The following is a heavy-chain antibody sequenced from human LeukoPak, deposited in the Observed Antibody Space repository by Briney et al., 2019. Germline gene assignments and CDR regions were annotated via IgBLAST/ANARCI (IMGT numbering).Heavy chain of an antibody. D-gene: IGHD3-3*01. V-gene: IGHV3-21*01. CDR3: ARIYDFWSGYYYGMDV. Sequence: GGSLRLSCAASGFTFSSYSMNWVRQAPGKGLEWVSSISSSSYIYYADSVKGRFTISRDNAKNSLYLQMNSLRAEDTAVYYCARIYDFWSGYYYGMDVWGQGTTVTVSS. CDR2: ISSSSYI. J-gene: IGHJ6*02. CDR1: GFTFSSYS.